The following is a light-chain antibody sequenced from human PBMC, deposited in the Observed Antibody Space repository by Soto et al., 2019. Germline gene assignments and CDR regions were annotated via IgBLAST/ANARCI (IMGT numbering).Light chain of an antibody. CDR1: QSISIW. Sequence: DIHMTQSPSTLSASVGDRVTITCRASQSISIWLAWYQHKPGRAPKLLIYGTPSLESGVPSRFSGSGSGTEFTLTISSLQPDDFATYYCQQYYDSSWTFGQGTKVEV. CDR2: GTP. J-gene: IGKJ1*01. CDR3: QQYYDSSWT. V-gene: IGKV1-5*03.